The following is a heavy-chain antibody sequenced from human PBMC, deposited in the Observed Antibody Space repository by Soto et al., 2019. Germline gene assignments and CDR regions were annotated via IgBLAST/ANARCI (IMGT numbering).Heavy chain of an antibody. CDR3: AKAGLYTSSWLAFDY. V-gene: IGHV3-23*01. D-gene: IGHD6-13*01. J-gene: IGHJ4*02. CDR1: GFTFSSYA. CDR2: ISGSGGST. Sequence: VGSLRLSCAASGFTFSSYAMSWVRQAPGKGLEWVSAISGSGGSTYYADSVKGRFTISRDNSKNTLYLQMNSLRAEDTAVYYCAKAGLYTSSWLAFDYWGQGTLVTVSS.